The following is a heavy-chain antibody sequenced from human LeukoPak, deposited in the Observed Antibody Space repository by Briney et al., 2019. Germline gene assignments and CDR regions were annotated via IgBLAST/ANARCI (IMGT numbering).Heavy chain of an antibody. Sequence: SETLSLTCTVSGGSITSSPYYWGWIRQPPGKGLEWIGSISFSGSTFYNPSLESRVTVSRDTSKNQLSLKVNSVTAADTAVYYFARIHGGIWGQGTLVTVSS. CDR2: ISFSGST. CDR3: ARIHGGI. D-gene: IGHD3-3*02. CDR1: GGSITSSPYY. J-gene: IGHJ4*02. V-gene: IGHV4-39*07.